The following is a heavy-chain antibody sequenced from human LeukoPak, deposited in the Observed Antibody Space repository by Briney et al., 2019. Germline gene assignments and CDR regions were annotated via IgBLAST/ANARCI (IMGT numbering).Heavy chain of an antibody. CDR2: IYYSGST. D-gene: IGHD6-19*01. Sequence: PSETLSLTCAVYGGSFSGYYWSWIRQPPGKGLEWIGYIYYSGSTNYNPSLKSRVTISVDTSKNQFSLKLSSVTAADTAVYYCARHWGSGRYVDYWGQGTLVTVSS. CDR3: ARHWGSGRYVDY. V-gene: IGHV4-59*08. CDR1: GGSFSGYY. J-gene: IGHJ4*02.